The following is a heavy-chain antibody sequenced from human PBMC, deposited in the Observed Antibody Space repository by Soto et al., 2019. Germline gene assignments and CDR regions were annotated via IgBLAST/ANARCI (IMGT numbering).Heavy chain of an antibody. Sequence: GASVKLSCEACGYTFTSYYMHCVRQAPGQGLEWMGIINPSGGSTSYAQKFQGRVTMTRDTSTSTVYMELSSLRSEDTAVYYCARDQGATTGFDYWGQGTPVTVS. CDR3: ARDQGATTGFDY. D-gene: IGHD1-26*01. V-gene: IGHV1-46*01. CDR2: INPSGGST. CDR1: GYTFTSYY. J-gene: IGHJ4*02.